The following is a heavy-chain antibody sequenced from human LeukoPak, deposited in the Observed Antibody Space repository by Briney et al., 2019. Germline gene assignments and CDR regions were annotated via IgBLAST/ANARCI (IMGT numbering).Heavy chain of an antibody. J-gene: IGHJ4*02. V-gene: IGHV3-53*01. Sequence: GGSLRLSCAASGFTVSINYMSWVRQAPGKGLEWVSVIYSGGNTYYADSVKGRFTISRDDSKNTVYLQMNSLRAEDTAVYYCARGETSSYDYWGQGTLVTVSS. CDR3: ARGETSSYDY. CDR2: IYSGGNT. CDR1: GFTVSINY. D-gene: IGHD2-2*01.